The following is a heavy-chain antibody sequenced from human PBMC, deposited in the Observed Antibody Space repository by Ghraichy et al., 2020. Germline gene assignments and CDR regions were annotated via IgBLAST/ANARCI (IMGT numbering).Heavy chain of an antibody. Sequence: GGSLRLSCAASGFTFDDYAMHWVRQAPGKGLEWVSGISWNSGSIGYADSVKGRFTISRDNAKNSLYLQMNSLRAEDTALYYCAKGPWAGRPILYYFDYWGQGTLVTVSS. CDR3: AKGPWAGRPILYYFDY. J-gene: IGHJ4*02. D-gene: IGHD6-25*01. CDR1: GFTFDDYA. CDR2: ISWNSGSI. V-gene: IGHV3-9*01.